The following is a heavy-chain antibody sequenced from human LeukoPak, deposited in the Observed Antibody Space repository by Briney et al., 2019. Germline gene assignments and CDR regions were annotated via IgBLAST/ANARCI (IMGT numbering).Heavy chain of an antibody. CDR2: IIPIFGTA. J-gene: IGHJ3*02. CDR1: GGTFSSYA. V-gene: IGHV1-69*05. D-gene: IGHD2-21*02. CDR3: ARGGGRLAYCGGDCQGAFDI. Sequence: ASVKVSCKASGGTFSSYAISWVRQAPGQGLEWMGGIIPIFGTANYAQKFQGRVTITTDESTSTAYMKLSSLRSEDTAVYYCARGGGRLAYCGGDCQGAFDIWGQGTMVTVSS.